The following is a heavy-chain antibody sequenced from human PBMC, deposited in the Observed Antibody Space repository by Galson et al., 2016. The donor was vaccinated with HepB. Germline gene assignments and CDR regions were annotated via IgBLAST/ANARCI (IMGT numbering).Heavy chain of an antibody. Sequence: SVKVSCKASGGTVTNYAINWLRQAPGHGLQWMGAINPLFGATDYAHELQGRVTMTADGSTNTVYMDLSSLKSEDTAVYYCATIFGLDAFDIWGRGTGVIVSS. CDR1: GGTVTNYA. CDR3: ATIFGLDAFDI. CDR2: INPLFGAT. V-gene: IGHV1-69*13. J-gene: IGHJ3*02. D-gene: IGHD3-3*01.